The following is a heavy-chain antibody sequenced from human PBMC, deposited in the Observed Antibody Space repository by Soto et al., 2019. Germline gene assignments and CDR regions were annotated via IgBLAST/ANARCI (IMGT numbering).Heavy chain of an antibody. J-gene: IGHJ5*02. CDR2: IYYSGST. D-gene: IGHD3-22*01. CDR1: GGSISSYY. CDR3: ARHGDFSYYYDRGWFDP. Sequence: QVQLQESGPGLVKPSETLSLTCTVSGGSISSYYWSWIRQPPGKGLEWIGYIYYSGSTNYNPSLKSRVTISVDTSKNQFSLKLSSVTAADTAVYYCARHGDFSYYYDRGWFDPWGQGTLVTVSS. V-gene: IGHV4-59*08.